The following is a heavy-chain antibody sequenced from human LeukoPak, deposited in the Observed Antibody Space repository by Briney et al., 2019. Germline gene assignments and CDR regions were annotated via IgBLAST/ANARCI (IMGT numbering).Heavy chain of an antibody. CDR2: ISSSTI. Sequence: GGSLRLSCAASGFTFSSYSMNWVRQAPGKGLEWVSYISSSTIYYADSVKGRFTISRDNAKNSLYLQMDSLRAEDTAVYYCARDLSTVTTYYCYFDYWGQGTLVTVSS. D-gene: IGHD4-17*01. CDR1: GFTFSSYS. V-gene: IGHV3-48*04. CDR3: ARDLSTVTTYYCYFDY. J-gene: IGHJ4*02.